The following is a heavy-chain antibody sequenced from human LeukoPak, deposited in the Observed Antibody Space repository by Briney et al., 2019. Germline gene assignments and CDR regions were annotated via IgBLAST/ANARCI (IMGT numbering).Heavy chain of an antibody. D-gene: IGHD6-19*01. CDR3: AKPLNIAVAAYFDY. V-gene: IGHV3-23*01. J-gene: IGHJ4*02. CDR2: ISGSGGST. Sequence: GGSLRLSCAASGFTVSSNYMSWVRQAPGKGLEWVSAISGSGGSTYYADSVKGRFTISRDNSKNTLYLQMNSLRAEDTAVYYCAKPLNIAVAAYFDYWGQGTLVTVSS. CDR1: GFTVSSNY.